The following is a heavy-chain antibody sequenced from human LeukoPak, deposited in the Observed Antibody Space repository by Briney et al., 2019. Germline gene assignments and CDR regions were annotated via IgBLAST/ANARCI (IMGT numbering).Heavy chain of an antibody. CDR3: ARGFRDTAMFLDY. V-gene: IGHV3-48*03. J-gene: IGHJ4*02. Sequence: PGGSLRLSCAASVISFSSYEMNWVRQAPGKGLEWISCISSSGTTMYYADSVKGRFTISRDNAKNSLYLQVNSLRAEDTAVCYCARGFRDTAMFLDYWGQGTLVTVSS. CDR2: ISSSGTTM. D-gene: IGHD5-18*01. CDR1: VISFSSYE.